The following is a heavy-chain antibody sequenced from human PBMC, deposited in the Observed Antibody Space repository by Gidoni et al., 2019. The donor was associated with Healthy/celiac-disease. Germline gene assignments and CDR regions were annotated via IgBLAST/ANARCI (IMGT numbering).Heavy chain of an antibody. CDR3: ARVVGSWYNWFDP. Sequence: QLQLQESGSGLVKPLQTLSFTCAVSGGSISSGGYSWSWIRQPPGKGLEWIGYIYHSGSTYYNPSLKSRVTRSVDRSKNQFSLKLSSVTAADTAVYYCARVVGSWYNWFDPWGQGTLVTVSS. CDR2: IYHSGST. V-gene: IGHV4-30-2*01. J-gene: IGHJ5*02. D-gene: IGHD2-15*01. CDR1: GGSISSGGYS.